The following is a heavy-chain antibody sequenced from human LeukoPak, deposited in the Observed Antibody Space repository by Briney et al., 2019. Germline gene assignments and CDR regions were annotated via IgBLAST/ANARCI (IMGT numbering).Heavy chain of an antibody. CDR3: ARERASESYRKAPPFDY. CDR1: GFTFSGYW. Sequence: PGGSLRLSCSASGFTFSGYWMSWVRQAPGKGLEWVANIKQDGSEQYYVDSMKGRFTISRDNAKNSLYLEMNSLRAEDTAVYYCARERASESYRKAPPFDYWGQGALVTVSS. J-gene: IGHJ4*02. D-gene: IGHD3-10*01. V-gene: IGHV3-7*01. CDR2: IKQDGSEQ.